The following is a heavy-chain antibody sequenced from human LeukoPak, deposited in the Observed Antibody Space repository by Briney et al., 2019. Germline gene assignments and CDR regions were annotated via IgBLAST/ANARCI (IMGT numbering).Heavy chain of an antibody. CDR2: IRYDGSNE. Sequence: PGGSLRLSCAASGFSFSGYGMHWVRQAPGKGLEWVAFIRYDGSNEYYADSVKGRFTISRDNSKNTLYLQMNSLRAEDTAVYYCAKELFLAGSGDRTGPPADYWGQGTLVTVSS. J-gene: IGHJ4*02. CDR1: GFSFSGYG. CDR3: AKELFLAGSGDRTGPPADY. D-gene: IGHD2-21*02. V-gene: IGHV3-30*02.